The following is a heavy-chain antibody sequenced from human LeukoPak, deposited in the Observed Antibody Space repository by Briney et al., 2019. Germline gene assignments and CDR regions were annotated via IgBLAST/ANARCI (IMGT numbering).Heavy chain of an antibody. CDR2: ISSGSSYI. Sequence: GGSLRLSCAASGFTFSSYSMNWVRQAPGKGLEWVSSISSGSSYIYYADSMKGRFTISRDNAKNSLYLQMNSLRAEDTAVYYCARDPSGLYSSSWYFDYWGQGTLVTVSS. V-gene: IGHV3-21*01. J-gene: IGHJ4*02. D-gene: IGHD6-13*01. CDR1: GFTFSSYS. CDR3: ARDPSGLYSSSWYFDY.